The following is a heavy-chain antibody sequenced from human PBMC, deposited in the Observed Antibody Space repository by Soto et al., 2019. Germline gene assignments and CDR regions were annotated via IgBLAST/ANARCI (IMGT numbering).Heavy chain of an antibody. V-gene: IGHV1-69*02. D-gene: IGHD6-19*01. Sequence: SVKVSCKASGGTFSSYTISWVRQAPGQGLEWMGRIIPILGIANYAQKFKGRVTITADKSTSTAYMELSSLRSEDTAVYYCATSSGWYALDAFDIWGQGTMVTVSS. CDR2: IIPILGIA. J-gene: IGHJ3*02. CDR1: GGTFSSYT. CDR3: ATSSGWYALDAFDI.